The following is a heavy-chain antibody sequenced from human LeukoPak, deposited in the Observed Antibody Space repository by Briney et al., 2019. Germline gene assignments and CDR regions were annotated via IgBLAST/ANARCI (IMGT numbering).Heavy chain of an antibody. J-gene: IGHJ5*02. CDR2: IYYSGST. D-gene: IGHD3-10*01. CDR1: GGSISSYY. V-gene: IGHV4-59*01. CDR3: ARWFGELSLFDP. Sequence: SETLSLTCTASGGSISSYYWSWIRQPPGKGLEWIGYIYYSGSTNYNPSLKSRVTISVDTSKNQFSLKLSSVTAADTAVYYCARWFGELSLFDPWGQGTLVTVSS.